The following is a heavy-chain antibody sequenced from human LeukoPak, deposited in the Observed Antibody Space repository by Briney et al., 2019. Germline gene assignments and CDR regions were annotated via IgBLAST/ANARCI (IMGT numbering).Heavy chain of an antibody. J-gene: IGHJ3*02. CDR1: GFTFSSYS. Sequence: GGSLRLSCAASGFTFSSYSMNWVRQAAGKGLEWVSSISSSSSYIYYADSVKGRFTISRDNAKNSLYLQMNSLRAEDTAVYYCAILSSGDAFDIWGQGTMVTVSS. CDR3: AILSSGDAFDI. CDR2: ISSSSSYI. V-gene: IGHV3-21*01. D-gene: IGHD3-10*01.